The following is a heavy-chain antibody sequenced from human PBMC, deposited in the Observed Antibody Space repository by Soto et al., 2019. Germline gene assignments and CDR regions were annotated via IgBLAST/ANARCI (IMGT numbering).Heavy chain of an antibody. V-gene: IGHV3-7*01. CDR2: IKQDGSEK. D-gene: IGHD6-13*01. CDR3: ARALNRSWSSWSPALDY. Sequence: PGGSLRLSCAASGFTFSSYWMSWVRQAPGKGREWVANIKQDGSEKYYVDSVTGRFTIYRDTAKNSLYLQMNSLRAEHTSVYYCARALNRSWSSWSPALDYWGQGTLVPVSS. J-gene: IGHJ4*02. CDR1: GFTFSSYW.